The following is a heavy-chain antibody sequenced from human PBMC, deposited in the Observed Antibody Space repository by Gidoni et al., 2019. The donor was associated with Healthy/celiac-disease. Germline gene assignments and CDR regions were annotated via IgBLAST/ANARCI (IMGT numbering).Heavy chain of an antibody. CDR1: GFTFSDYY. V-gene: IGHV3-11*05. CDR2: ISSSSSYT. D-gene: IGHD2-15*01. J-gene: IGHJ3*02. Sequence: QVQLVESGGGLVKPGGSLRLSCAASGFTFSDYYMSWIRQAPGKGLEWVSYISSSSSYTNYADSVKGRFTISRDNAKNSLYLQMNSLRAEDTAVYYCARELYCSGGSCYSGAFDIWGQGTMVTVFS. CDR3: ARELYCSGGSCYSGAFDI.